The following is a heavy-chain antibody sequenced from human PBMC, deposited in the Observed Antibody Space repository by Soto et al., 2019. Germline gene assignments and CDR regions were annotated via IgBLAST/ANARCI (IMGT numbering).Heavy chain of an antibody. CDR2: IKQDGSEC. CDR3: ARHPGVKFDP. Sequence: PGGSLRLSCAASGFTFSDYWMTWVRQVPGKGLEWVANIKQDGSECYYVDSVKGRFTISRDNAKNSLYLQMNSLRAEDTAVYYCARHPGVKFDPWGLGILVTVSS. J-gene: IGHJ5*02. CDR1: GFTFSDYW. V-gene: IGHV3-7*01.